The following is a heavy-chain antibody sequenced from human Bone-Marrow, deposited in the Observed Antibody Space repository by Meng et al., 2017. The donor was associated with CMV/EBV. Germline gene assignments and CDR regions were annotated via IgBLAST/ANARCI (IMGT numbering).Heavy chain of an antibody. J-gene: IGHJ4*02. CDR1: GFTFSSYA. CDR2: IYSGGSST. Sequence: GGSLRLSCAASGFTFSSYAMHWVRQAPGKGLEWVSVIYSGGSSTYYADSVKGRFTISRDNSKNTLYLQMNSLRAEDTAVYYCARWRSGSPTPLEYWGQGTLVTVSS. CDR3: ARWRSGSPTPLEY. D-gene: IGHD1-26*01. V-gene: IGHV3-23*03.